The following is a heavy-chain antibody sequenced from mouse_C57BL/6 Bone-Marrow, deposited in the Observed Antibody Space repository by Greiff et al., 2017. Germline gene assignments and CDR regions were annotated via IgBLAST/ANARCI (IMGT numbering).Heavy chain of an antibody. CDR3: AREVIYYGYDGLLDY. J-gene: IGHJ2*01. V-gene: IGHV14-2*01. Sequence: DVKLVESGAELVKPGASVKLSCTASGFTIKDYYMHWVKQRTEQGLEWIGRIDPEDGETKYAPKFQGKATITADTSSNTAYLQLIRLTSEDTAVYYCAREVIYYGYDGLLDYWGQGTTLTVSS. D-gene: IGHD2-2*01. CDR2: IDPEDGET. CDR1: GFTIKDYY.